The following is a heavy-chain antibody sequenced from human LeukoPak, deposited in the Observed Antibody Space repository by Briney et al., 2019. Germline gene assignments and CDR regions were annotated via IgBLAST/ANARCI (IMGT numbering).Heavy chain of an antibody. CDR1: GGTFSSYA. D-gene: IGHD4-11*01. CDR3: ARDLWDDYRDNWFDP. Sequence: SVKVSCKASGGTFSSYAISWVRQAPGQGLEWMGRIIPIFGTANYAQKFQGRVTITTDESTSAAYMELRSLRSEDTAVYYCARDLWDDYRDNWFDPWGQGTLVTVSS. J-gene: IGHJ5*02. V-gene: IGHV1-69*05. CDR2: IIPIFGTA.